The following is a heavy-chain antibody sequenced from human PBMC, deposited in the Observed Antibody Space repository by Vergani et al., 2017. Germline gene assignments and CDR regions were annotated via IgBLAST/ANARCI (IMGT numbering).Heavy chain of an antibody. CDR1: GYSVGSGYY. Sequence: QVDLQESGPGLVKSSETLSLNCDVSGYSVGSGYYWGWIRQPPGRGLEGIGCIHRNWNTYYTSSLRSRATISRDTSKNQFSLRLTSVTAADTAIYDCARQNPYGSVQVDFWGRGVLVTVSA. V-gene: IGHV4-38-2*01. D-gene: IGHD3-10*01. CDR2: IHRNWNT. CDR3: ARQNPYGSVQVDF. J-gene: IGHJ4*02.